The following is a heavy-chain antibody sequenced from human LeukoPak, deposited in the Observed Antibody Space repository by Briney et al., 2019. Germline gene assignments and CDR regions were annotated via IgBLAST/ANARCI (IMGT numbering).Heavy chain of an antibody. D-gene: IGHD1-20*01. CDR1: GGSISSHF. CDR3: ARVGITGTTRWFDP. V-gene: IGHV4-59*08. CDR2: IYHSGGT. J-gene: IGHJ5*02. Sequence: SETLSLTCTVSGGSISSHFWSWIRQPPGKGLEWIGYIYHSGGTNYNPSLKSRVTISVDTSKTQFSLKLSSVTAADTAVYYCARVGITGTTRWFDPWGQGTLVTVSS.